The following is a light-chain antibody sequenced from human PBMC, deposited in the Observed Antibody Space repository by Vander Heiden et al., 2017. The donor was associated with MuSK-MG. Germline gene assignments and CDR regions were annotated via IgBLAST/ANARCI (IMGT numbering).Light chain of an antibody. Sequence: EIVLTQSPATLSLSPGERATLSCRASQSVGNYLAWYQQNPGQAPRLLIYDTSIRATGIPGRFSGSGSGTDFTLTSSSLEPEDFAVYYWQQCSNLLTFGGGTKVEIK. CDR3: QQCSNLLT. J-gene: IGKJ4*01. CDR2: DTS. CDR1: QSVGNY. V-gene: IGKV3-11*01.